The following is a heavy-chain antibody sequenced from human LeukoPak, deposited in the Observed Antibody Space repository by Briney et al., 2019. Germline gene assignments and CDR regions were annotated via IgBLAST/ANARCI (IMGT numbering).Heavy chain of an antibody. J-gene: IGHJ3*02. D-gene: IGHD2-21*01. Sequence: SETLSLTCAVYGGSFSGYYWSWIRQPPGKGLEWIGEINHSGSTNYNPSLKSRVPISVDTSKNQFSLKLSSVTAADTAVYYCARGGIFWSGHLAFDIWGQGTMVTVSS. CDR1: GGSFSGYY. CDR3: ARGGIFWSGHLAFDI. V-gene: IGHV4-34*01. CDR2: INHSGST.